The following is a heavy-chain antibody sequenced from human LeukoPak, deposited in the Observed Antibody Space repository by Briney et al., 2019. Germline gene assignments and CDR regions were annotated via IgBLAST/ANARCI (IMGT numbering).Heavy chain of an antibody. Sequence: SETLSLTCNVSGGPISSYYWSWVRQPPGKGLEWIGYTSYSGSTNYNPSLKGRVAISVDTSKKQFSLKLSSVTAADTAVYYCARRTRWLAAIDYWGQGTLVTVSS. CDR1: GGPISSYY. V-gene: IGHV4-59*08. J-gene: IGHJ4*02. D-gene: IGHD6-19*01. CDR3: ARRTRWLAAIDY. CDR2: TSYSGST.